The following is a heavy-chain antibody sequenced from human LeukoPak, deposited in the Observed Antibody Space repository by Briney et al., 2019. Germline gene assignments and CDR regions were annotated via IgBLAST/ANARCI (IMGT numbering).Heavy chain of an antibody. CDR3: TPTLYSRSFDY. D-gene: IGHD6-13*01. Sequence: GGSLRLSCAASGFTFSGSAMHWVRQASGKGLEWVGRIRSKTNNYATAYAASVKGRFTISRDDSKNTAYLQMNSLKTEDTAVYYCTPTLYSRSFDYWGQGTLVTVSS. V-gene: IGHV3-73*01. CDR1: GFTFSGSA. J-gene: IGHJ4*02. CDR2: IRSKTNNYAT.